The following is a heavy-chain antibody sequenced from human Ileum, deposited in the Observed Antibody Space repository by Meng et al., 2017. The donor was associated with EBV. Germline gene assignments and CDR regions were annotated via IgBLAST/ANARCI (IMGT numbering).Heavy chain of an antibody. CDR1: GFSLNTGGMA. Sequence: QITFKESGPTLVKPTQTLTLTCTFSGFSLNTGGMAVSWIRQPPGKALEWLALIYWDDDKRYSPSLKTRLTITKDTSKNQVVLTMTNMDPVDTATYYCARRSFAAGSPDYWGQGTLVTVSS. V-gene: IGHV2-5*02. D-gene: IGHD3-10*01. J-gene: IGHJ4*02. CDR2: IYWDDDK. CDR3: ARRSFAAGSPDY.